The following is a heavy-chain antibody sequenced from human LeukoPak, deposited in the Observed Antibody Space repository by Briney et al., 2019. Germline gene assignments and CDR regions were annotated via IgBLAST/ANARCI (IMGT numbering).Heavy chain of an antibody. CDR2: INPNSGGT. J-gene: IGHJ4*02. Sequence: ASVKVSCKASGYTFTGYYMHWVRQAPGQGLEWMGWINPNSGGTNYAQKFQGRVTMTRDTSISTAYMELSRLRSDDTAVYYCARDSSITMVRGVMAPDYWGQGTLVTVSS. D-gene: IGHD3-10*01. V-gene: IGHV1-2*02. CDR1: GYTFTGYY. CDR3: ARDSSITMVRGVMAPDY.